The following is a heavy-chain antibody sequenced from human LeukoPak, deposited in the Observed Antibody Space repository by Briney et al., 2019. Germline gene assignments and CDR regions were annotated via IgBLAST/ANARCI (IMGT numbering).Heavy chain of an antibody. CDR1: GFTFDDYA. J-gene: IGHJ3*02. D-gene: IGHD3-10*01. V-gene: IGHV3-9*01. CDR2: ISWNSGSI. CDR3: ARVGIRDAFDI. Sequence: GGSLRLSSAASGFTFDDYAMHWVRQAPGKGLEWVSGISWNSGSIGYADSVKGRFTISRDNAKNSLYLQMNSLRAEDTAVYYCARVGIRDAFDIWGQGTMVTVSS.